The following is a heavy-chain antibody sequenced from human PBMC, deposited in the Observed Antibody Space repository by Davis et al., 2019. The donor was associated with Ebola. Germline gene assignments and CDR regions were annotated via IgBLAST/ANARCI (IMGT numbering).Heavy chain of an antibody. CDR1: GFTFSPYW. V-gene: IGHV3-74*01. CDR2: INSDGSTK. D-gene: IGHD1-1*01. J-gene: IGHJ3*02. CDR3: ARDRGYPDSFDI. Sequence: GESLKISCAASGFTFSPYWMHWVRQAPGKGLVWVSHINSDGSTKIYADSVEGRFTISRDNAKNTLYLQLNSLRAEDTAVYYCARDRGYPDSFDIWGQGTMVAISS.